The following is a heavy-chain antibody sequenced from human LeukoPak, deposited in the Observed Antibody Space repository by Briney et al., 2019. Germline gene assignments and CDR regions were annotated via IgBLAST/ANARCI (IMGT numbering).Heavy chain of an antibody. V-gene: IGHV1-46*01. Sequence: ASVKVSCKASGYTFTSYYMHWVRQAPGQGLEWMGIINPSGGSTSYAQKFQGRVTMTRDTSTSTVYMELSSLRSEDTAVYYCARVGGYYGSGSYSSVDWFDPWGQGTLATVSS. D-gene: IGHD3-10*01. CDR2: INPSGGST. J-gene: IGHJ5*02. CDR3: ARVGGYYGSGSYSSVDWFDP. CDR1: GYTFTSYY.